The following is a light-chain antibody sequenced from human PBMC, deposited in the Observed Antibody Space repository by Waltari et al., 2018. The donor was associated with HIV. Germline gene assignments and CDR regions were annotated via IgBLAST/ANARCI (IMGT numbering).Light chain of an antibody. Sequence: EIVLTQSPATLSLSPGERATLSCRASQSVSRYLAWYQQKPGQAPRLLIDGASSRATGIPARFSGSGSGTDFTLTISSLEPGDFGVYYCHQRSNWPITFGQGTRLEIK. V-gene: IGKV3-11*01. CDR3: HQRSNWPIT. J-gene: IGKJ5*01. CDR1: QSVSRY. CDR2: GAS.